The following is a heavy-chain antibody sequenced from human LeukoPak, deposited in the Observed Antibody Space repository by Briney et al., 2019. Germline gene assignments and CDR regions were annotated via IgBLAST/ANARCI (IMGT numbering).Heavy chain of an antibody. CDR1: GYTFTSYD. V-gene: IGHV1-8*01. CDR2: TNPNSGNT. J-gene: IGHJ6*02. Sequence: ASVKVSCKASGYTFTSYDINWVRQATGQGLEWMGWTNPNSGNTGYAQKFQGRVTMTRNTSISTAYMELSSLRSEDTAVYYCATTARRDGYKGDHYYYYYGMDVWGQGTTVTVSS. D-gene: IGHD5-24*01. CDR3: ATTARRDGYKGDHYYYYYGMDV.